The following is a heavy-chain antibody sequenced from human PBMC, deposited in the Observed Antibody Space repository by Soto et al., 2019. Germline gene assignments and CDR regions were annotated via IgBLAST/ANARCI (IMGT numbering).Heavy chain of an antibody. CDR1: GFSLSNARMG. D-gene: IGHD2-2*01. V-gene: IGHV2-26*01. J-gene: IGHJ3*02. CDR3: ARIPPQDHCSSTSCYDAFDI. Sequence: QVTLKESGPVLVKPTEPLTLTCTVSGFSLSNARMGVSWIRQPPGKALEWLAHIFSNDEKSYSTSLKSRLTISKDTSKSQVVLTMTNMDPVDTATYYCARIPPQDHCSSTSCYDAFDIWGQGTMVTVSS. CDR2: IFSNDEK.